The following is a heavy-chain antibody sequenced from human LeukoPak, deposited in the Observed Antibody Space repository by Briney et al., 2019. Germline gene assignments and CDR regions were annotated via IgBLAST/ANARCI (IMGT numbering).Heavy chain of an antibody. CDR2: IKDDGSEK. CDR3: ARGGEGSSEPTRN. Sequence: GGSLRLSCADSAFTFSSYWMGWVRQAPGKGLEWVANIKDDGSEKYYVDSVKGRFTISRDNAKNSLYLQMNSLRAEDTAVYYCARGGEGSSEPTRNWGQGTLVTVSS. D-gene: IGHD2-2*01. V-gene: IGHV3-7*01. CDR1: AFTFSSYW. J-gene: IGHJ4*02.